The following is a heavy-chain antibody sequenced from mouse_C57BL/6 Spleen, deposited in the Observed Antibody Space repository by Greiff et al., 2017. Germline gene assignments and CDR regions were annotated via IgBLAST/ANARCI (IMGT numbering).Heavy chain of an antibody. CDR3: ARGEVYGNFDY. Sequence: QVQLQQSGAELVRPGTSVKVSCKASGYAFTNYLIEWVKQRPGQGLEWIGVINPGSGGTNYNEKFKGKATLTADQSSSPAYMQRSSLTSEDSAVYFGARGEVYGNFDYWGQGTTLTGSS. V-gene: IGHV1-54*01. J-gene: IGHJ2*01. CDR2: INPGSGGT. CDR1: GYAFTNYL. D-gene: IGHD2-10*02.